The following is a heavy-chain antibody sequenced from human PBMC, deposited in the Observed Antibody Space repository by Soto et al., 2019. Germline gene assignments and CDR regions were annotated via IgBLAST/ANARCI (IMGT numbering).Heavy chain of an antibody. CDR2: ISLYSDGT. Sequence: ASVKASCKTSGYTFSNSGITWLRQAPGQPLEWLGWISLYSDGTNYAQKFQGRVSMTTDTSTTTAYMELRSLRSDDTAVYYCARVVPGAEAWFGPWGQGTLVTVSS. J-gene: IGHJ5*02. D-gene: IGHD2-2*01. CDR1: GYTFSNSG. CDR3: ARVVPGAEAWFGP. V-gene: IGHV1-18*01.